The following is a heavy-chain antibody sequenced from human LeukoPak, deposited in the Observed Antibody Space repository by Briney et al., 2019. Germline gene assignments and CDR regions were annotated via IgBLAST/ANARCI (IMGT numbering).Heavy chain of an antibody. CDR2: ISYDGSNK. V-gene: IGHV3-30-3*01. D-gene: IGHD3-22*01. CDR3: ARDKGKYDSSGYAN. CDR1: GFTVSSNY. J-gene: IGHJ4*02. Sequence: GGSLRLSCAASGFTVSSNYMSWVRQAPGKGLEWVAVISYDGSNKYYADSVKGRFTISRDNSKNTLYLQINSLRAEDTAVYYCARDKGKYDSSGYANWGQGTLVTVSS.